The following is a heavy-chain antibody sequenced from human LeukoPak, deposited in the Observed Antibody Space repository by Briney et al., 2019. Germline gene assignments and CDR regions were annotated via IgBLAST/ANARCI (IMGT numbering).Heavy chain of an antibody. V-gene: IGHV4-31*03. D-gene: IGHD3-10*01. CDR3: ARDRAWFGENRY. CDR2: IYYSGST. J-gene: IGHJ4*02. CDR1: GGSISSGGYY. Sequence: PSQTLSRTCTVSGGSISSGGYYWSWIRQHPGKGLEWIGYIYYSGSTYYNPSLKSRVTISVDTSKNQFSLKLSSVTAADTAVYYCARDRAWFGENRYWGQGTLVTVSS.